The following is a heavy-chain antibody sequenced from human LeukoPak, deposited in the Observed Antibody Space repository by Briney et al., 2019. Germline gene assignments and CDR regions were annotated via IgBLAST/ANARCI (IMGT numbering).Heavy chain of an antibody. CDR2: IKQDGSEK. CDR3: ARDGGYSSSPDAFDI. CDR1: GFTFSSYW. D-gene: IGHD6-13*01. Sequence: GGSLRLSCAASGFTFSSYWISWVRQAPGKGLEWVANIKQDGSEKYYVDSVKGRFTISRDNAKNSLYLQMNSLRAEDTAVYYCARDGGYSSSPDAFDIWGQGTMVTVSS. V-gene: IGHV3-7*03. J-gene: IGHJ3*02.